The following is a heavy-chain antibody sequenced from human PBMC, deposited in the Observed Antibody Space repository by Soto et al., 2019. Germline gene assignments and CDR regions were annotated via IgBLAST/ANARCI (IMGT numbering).Heavy chain of an antibody. CDR1: AYTFTDYY. CDR2: INPNSGST. CDR3: ARGGCTDGVCPYYFDS. J-gene: IGHJ4*02. Sequence: WASVKVSCKASAYTFTDYYIHWVRQAPGQGLEWMGWINPNSGSTKSTQRFQGSVTMTRDTSISTAYMELTRLRSDDTAVYYCARGGCTDGVCPYYFDSWGQGTLVTVSS. V-gene: IGHV1-2*02. D-gene: IGHD2-8*01.